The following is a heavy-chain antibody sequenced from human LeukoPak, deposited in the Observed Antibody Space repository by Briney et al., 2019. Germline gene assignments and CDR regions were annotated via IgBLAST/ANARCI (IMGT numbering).Heavy chain of an antibody. CDR3: PRLPRLTLIRANTGYDSLDV. V-gene: IGHV4-59*01. Sequence: SETLSLTCTAPTDSLHSFYWSWIRQPPEGGLEYIGYIYYSGSTNYNPSLKSRLTISIDTSKSQFSMKLSYVTAADTAVYYCPRLPRLTLIRANTGYDSLDVWGKGTKVTVSS. CDR2: IYYSGST. CDR1: TDSLHSFY. J-gene: IGHJ6*04. D-gene: IGHD3-10*01.